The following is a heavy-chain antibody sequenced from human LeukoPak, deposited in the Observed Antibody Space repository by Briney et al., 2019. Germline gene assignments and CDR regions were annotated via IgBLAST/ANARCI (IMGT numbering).Heavy chain of an antibody. Sequence: ASVKVSCKASGYTFTGYYMHWVRQAPGQGLEWMGWINPNSGGTNYAQKFQGRVTMTRDTSISTAYMELSRLRSDDTAVYYCARGTSFGVVPRGYYYMDVWGKGTTVTVSS. CDR2: INPNSGGT. D-gene: IGHD3-3*01. J-gene: IGHJ6*03. V-gene: IGHV1-2*02. CDR3: ARGTSFGVVPRGYYYMDV. CDR1: GYTFTGYY.